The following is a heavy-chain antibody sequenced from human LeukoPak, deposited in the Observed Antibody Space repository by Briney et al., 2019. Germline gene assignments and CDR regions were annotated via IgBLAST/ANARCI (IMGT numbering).Heavy chain of an antibody. V-gene: IGHV3-66*02. CDR2: LKSDGKT. J-gene: IGHJ4*02. D-gene: IGHD3-10*01. CDR3: ARAPYASGNFN. Sequence: PGGSLRLSCATSGFTISSNHINWVRQAPGKGLEWVSVLKSDGKTSYADSVKGRFTIYRDNSKNTVYLQMNSLRVEDTAVYYCARAPYASGNFNWGQGTLVTVSS. CDR1: GFTISSNH.